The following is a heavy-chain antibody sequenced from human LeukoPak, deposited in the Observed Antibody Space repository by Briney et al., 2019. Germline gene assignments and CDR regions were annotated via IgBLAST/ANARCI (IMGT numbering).Heavy chain of an antibody. J-gene: IGHJ5*01. CDR2: ISGDGGST. V-gene: IGHV3-43*02. D-gene: IGHD3-22*01. CDR1: GXSFDDYA. Sequence: GGSLRLSCAAPGXSFDDYAVHWVPQAPGKGLEWVSLISGDGGSTFYADSVKGRFTISRDNSKNSLYLQMSSLRSEDTALYYCARESDSSGWYDSWGQGTLVTVSS. CDR3: ARESDSSGWYDS.